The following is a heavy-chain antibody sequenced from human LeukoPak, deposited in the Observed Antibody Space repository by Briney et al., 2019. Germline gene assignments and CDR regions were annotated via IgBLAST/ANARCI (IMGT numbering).Heavy chain of an antibody. CDR3: AKVRTLVWFGEFAY. CDR1: EFTFSNYA. CDR2: ISGTGGNT. D-gene: IGHD3-10*01. V-gene: IGHV3-23*01. Sequence: GGSLRLSCAGSEFTFSNYAMHWVRQAPGKGLEWVSAISGTGGNTYYADSVKGRFTISRDNSRNTLYLQMNSLRADDTAVYYCAKVRTLVWFGEFAYWGQGTLVTVSS. J-gene: IGHJ4*02.